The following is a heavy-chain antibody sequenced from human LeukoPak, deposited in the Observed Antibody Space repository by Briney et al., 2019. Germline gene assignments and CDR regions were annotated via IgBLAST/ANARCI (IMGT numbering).Heavy chain of an antibody. Sequence: GGSLRLSYAASGFSFRKYEMNWVRQAPGKGLEWVAYINSDGALTYYADSVKGRFTISRDNTKNSLYLQMSSLRVEDTAVYYCARPDYWGQGALVTVSS. J-gene: IGHJ4*02. CDR2: INSDGALT. CDR3: ARPDY. V-gene: IGHV3-48*03. CDR1: GFSFRKYE.